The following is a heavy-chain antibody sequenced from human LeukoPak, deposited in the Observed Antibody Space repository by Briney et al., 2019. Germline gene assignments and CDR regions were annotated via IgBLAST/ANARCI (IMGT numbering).Heavy chain of an antibody. CDR2: IWQEGSEK. Sequence: GGSLRLSXAASGFTFSSHWMSWVRQAPGEGLEWVANIWQEGSEKYYVDSVKGRFTISRDNAKNSLYLQMNSLRAEDTAVYYCARGRRGSYYFDYWGQGTLVTVSS. V-gene: IGHV3-7*01. J-gene: IGHJ4*02. CDR1: GFTFSSHW. D-gene: IGHD1-26*01. CDR3: ARGRRGSYYFDY.